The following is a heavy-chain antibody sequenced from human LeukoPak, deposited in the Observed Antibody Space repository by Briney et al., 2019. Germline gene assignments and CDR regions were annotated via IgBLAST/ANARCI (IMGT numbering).Heavy chain of an antibody. D-gene: IGHD7-27*01. CDR3: ARAAGDRIGYFDL. J-gene: IGHJ2*01. Sequence: PGGSLRLSCAASGFTFDDYAMHWVRQAPGKGLEWVSGISWNSGSIGYADSVKGRFTISRDNAKNKLYLQMNSLRAEDTAVYYCARAAGDRIGYFDLWGRGTLVTVSS. CDR1: GFTFDDYA. CDR2: ISWNSGSI. V-gene: IGHV3-9*01.